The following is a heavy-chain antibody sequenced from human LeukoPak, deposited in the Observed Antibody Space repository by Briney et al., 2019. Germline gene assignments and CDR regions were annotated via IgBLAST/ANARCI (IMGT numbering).Heavy chain of an antibody. CDR3: AGTVVIRYYYYYYMDV. D-gene: IGHD3-22*01. CDR2: IIPIFGTA. CDR1: GGTFSSYA. V-gene: IGHV1-69*05. J-gene: IGHJ6*03. Sequence: SVKVSFKASGGTFSSYAISWVRQAPGQGLEWMGGIIPIFGTANYAQKFQGRVTITTDESTSTAYMELSSLRSEDTAVYYCAGTVVIRYYYYYYMDVWGKGTTVTVSS.